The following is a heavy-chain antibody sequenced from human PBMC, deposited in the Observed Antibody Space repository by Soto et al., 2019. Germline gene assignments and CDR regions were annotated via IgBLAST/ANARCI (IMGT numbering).Heavy chain of an antibody. J-gene: IGHJ4*02. CDR2: IYHSGST. Sequence: PSETLSLTSTVSGGSISSGGYSWSWIRQPPGKGLEWIGYIYHSGSTYYNPSLKSRVTISVDRSKNQFSLKLSSVTAADTAVYYCARDTSSGWPDYWGQGTLVTVSS. V-gene: IGHV4-30-2*01. CDR3: ARDTSSGWPDY. D-gene: IGHD6-19*01. CDR1: GGSISSGGYS.